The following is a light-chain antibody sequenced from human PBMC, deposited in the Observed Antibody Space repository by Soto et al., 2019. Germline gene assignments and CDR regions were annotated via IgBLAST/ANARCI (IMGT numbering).Light chain of an antibody. CDR1: QSISSW. CDR2: DAS. Sequence: DIQMTQSPSTLSASVGDRVTITCRASQSISSWLAWYQQKPGKAPKLLIYDASSLESGVPSRFSGSGSGTEFTLTISSLQPDDFANYYCQQYNSYSAGFGQGTKVEIK. CDR3: QQYNSYSAG. V-gene: IGKV1-5*01. J-gene: IGKJ1*01.